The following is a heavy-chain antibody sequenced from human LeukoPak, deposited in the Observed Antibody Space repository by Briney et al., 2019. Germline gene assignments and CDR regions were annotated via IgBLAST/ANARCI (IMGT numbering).Heavy chain of an antibody. D-gene: IGHD3-22*01. Sequence: PSETLSLTCTVSGDSISSGSYYWSWIRQPAGKGLEWIGHIYTSGSTNYNPSLKSRVTMSVDTSKNQFSLKLSSVSAADTAVYYCARMTIKYYYDSSGLRADWGQGTLVTVSS. V-gene: IGHV4-61*09. CDR2: IYTSGST. J-gene: IGHJ4*02. CDR1: GDSISSGSYY. CDR3: ARMTIKYYYDSSGLRAD.